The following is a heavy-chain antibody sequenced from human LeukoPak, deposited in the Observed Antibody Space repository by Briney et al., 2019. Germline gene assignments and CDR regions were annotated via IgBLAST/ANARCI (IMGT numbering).Heavy chain of an antibody. Sequence: GGSLRLSCEASGFTFSSYAMSWVRQAPGKRLEWVSAISGSGGSTYYADSVKGRFTISRDNSKNTLYPQMNSLRAEDTAVYYCAKDGYSSSWAFDYWGQGTLVTVSS. CDR3: AKDGYSSSWAFDY. V-gene: IGHV3-23*01. CDR1: GFTFSSYA. CDR2: ISGSGGST. D-gene: IGHD6-13*01. J-gene: IGHJ4*02.